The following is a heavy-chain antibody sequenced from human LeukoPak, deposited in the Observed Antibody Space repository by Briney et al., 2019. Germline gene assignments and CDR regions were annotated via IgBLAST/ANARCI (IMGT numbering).Heavy chain of an antibody. CDR3: ARERNFYYFDF. CDR2: ITGDCNYI. V-gene: IGHV3-21*01. D-gene: IGHD3-3*01. J-gene: IGHJ4*02. Sequence: PGGSLRLSCAASGFTFNDYAMTWVRQAPGKGLEWVSSITGDCNYIFYADSVKGRFTIPRDNAQNSLFLELNSLRGEDTAVYYCARERNFYYFDFWRQGALVTVSS. CDR1: GFTFNDYA.